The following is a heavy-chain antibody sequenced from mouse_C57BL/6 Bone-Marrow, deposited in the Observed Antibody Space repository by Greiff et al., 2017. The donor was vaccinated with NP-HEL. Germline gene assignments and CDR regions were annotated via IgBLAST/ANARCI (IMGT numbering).Heavy chain of an antibody. CDR3: ARDNWDWYFDV. D-gene: IGHD4-1*01. V-gene: IGHV7-1*01. CDR2: SRNKANDYTT. Sequence: EVKLMESGGGLVQSGRSLRLSCPTSGFTFSDFYMEWVRQAPGKGLEWIAASRNKANDYTTEYSASVKGRFIVSRDTSQSILYLQMNALRAEDTAIYYCARDNWDWYFDVWGTGTTVTVSS. CDR1: GFTFSDFY. J-gene: IGHJ1*03.